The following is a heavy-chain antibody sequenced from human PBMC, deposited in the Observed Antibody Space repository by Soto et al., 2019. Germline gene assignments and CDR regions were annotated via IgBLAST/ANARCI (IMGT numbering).Heavy chain of an antibody. V-gene: IGHV4-39*01. CDR1: GGSISSSSYY. D-gene: IGHD2-21*02. J-gene: IGHJ6*02. Sequence: TLSLTCTVSGGSISSSSYYWGWIRQPPGKGLEWIGSIYYSGSTYYNPSLKSRVTISVDTSKNQFSLRLSSVTGADTAVYFCASFGDFYPGSYNGMDVWGQGSTV. CDR3: ASFGDFYPGSYNGMDV. CDR2: IYYSGST.